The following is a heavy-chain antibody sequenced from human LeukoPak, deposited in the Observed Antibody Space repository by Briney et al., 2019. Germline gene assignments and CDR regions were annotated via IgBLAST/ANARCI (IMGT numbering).Heavy chain of an antibody. Sequence: GGSLRLSCAASGFTFSSYGMHWVRQAPGKGLEWVAFIRYDGSNKYYADSVKGRFTISRDNSKNTLYLQMNNLRAEDTAVYYCAKLAAADPFDYWGQGTLVTVSS. CDR2: IRYDGSNK. V-gene: IGHV3-30*02. J-gene: IGHJ4*02. D-gene: IGHD6-13*01. CDR3: AKLAAADPFDY. CDR1: GFTFSSYG.